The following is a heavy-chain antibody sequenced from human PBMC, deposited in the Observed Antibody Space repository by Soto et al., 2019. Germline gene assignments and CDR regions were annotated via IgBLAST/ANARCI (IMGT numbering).Heavy chain of an antibody. V-gene: IGHV4-31*03. CDR2: INYSGST. J-gene: IGHJ6*02. CDR3: AGIVVVPAANYYYYYGMDV. CDR1: GGSISSGGYY. D-gene: IGHD2-2*01. Sequence: QVQLQESGPGLVKPSQTLSLTCTVSGGSISSGGYYWSWIRQHPGKGLEWIGYINYSGSTYDNPSLKGRVTRSVDTSKNHCSLRLSSVTSADTAVYYCAGIVVVPAANYYYYYGMDVWGQGTTVTVSS.